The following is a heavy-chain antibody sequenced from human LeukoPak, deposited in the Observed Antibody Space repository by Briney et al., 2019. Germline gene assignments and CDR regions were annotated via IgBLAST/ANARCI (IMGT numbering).Heavy chain of an antibody. J-gene: IGHJ4*02. V-gene: IGHV3-21*01. Sequence: GGSLRLSCAASGFTFSSYSMNWVRQAPGKGLEWVSSISSSSSYIYYADSVKGRFTISRDNAKNSPYLQMNSLRAEDTAVYYCARDGMDYDSSFDYWGQGTLVTVSS. CDR3: ARDGMDYDSSFDY. CDR1: GFTFSSYS. D-gene: IGHD3-22*01. CDR2: ISSSSSYI.